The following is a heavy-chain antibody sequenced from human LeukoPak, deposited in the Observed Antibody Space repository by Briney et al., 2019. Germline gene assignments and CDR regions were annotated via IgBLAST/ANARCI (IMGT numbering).Heavy chain of an antibody. V-gene: IGHV1-18*01. J-gene: IGHJ4*02. D-gene: IGHD1-26*01. CDR1: GYTFTCYG. Sequence: GASVKVSCKASGYTFTCYGISWVRQAPGQGLEWMGWISAYNGNTNYAQKLQGRVTMTTDTSTSTAYMELRSLRSDDTAVYYCARVSVREWELLPTEPFDYWGQGTLVTVSS. CDR2: ISAYNGNT. CDR3: ARVSVREWELLPTEPFDY.